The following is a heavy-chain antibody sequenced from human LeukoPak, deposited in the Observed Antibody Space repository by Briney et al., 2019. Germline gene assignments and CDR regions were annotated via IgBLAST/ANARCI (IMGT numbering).Heavy chain of an antibody. CDR2: ISYDGSNN. CDR1: GFTFSSYA. D-gene: IGHD3-3*01. J-gene: IGHJ5*02. Sequence: QPGGSLRLSCAASGFTFSSYAMHWVRQAPGKGLEWVAVISYDGSNNYYADSVKGRFTISRDNSKNTLYLQMNSLRAEDTAVYYCARDRFLEWGNWFAPWGQGTLVTVSS. V-gene: IGHV3-30-3*01. CDR3: ARDRFLEWGNWFAP.